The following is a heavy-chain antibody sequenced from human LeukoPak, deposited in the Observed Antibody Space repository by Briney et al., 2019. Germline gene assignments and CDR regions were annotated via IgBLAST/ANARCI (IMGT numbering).Heavy chain of an antibody. J-gene: IGHJ4*02. V-gene: IGHV3-7*01. CDR2: IKEDGSQK. CDR1: GFTFSNYW. Sequence: PGGSLRLSCAGSGFTFSNYWMNWVRQAPGKGLEWVANIKEDGSQKYYVDSVKGRFTISRDNAKNSLYLQMNSLRAEDTAVYYCARELLWFGESSDYWGQGTLVTVSS. D-gene: IGHD3-10*01. CDR3: ARELLWFGESSDY.